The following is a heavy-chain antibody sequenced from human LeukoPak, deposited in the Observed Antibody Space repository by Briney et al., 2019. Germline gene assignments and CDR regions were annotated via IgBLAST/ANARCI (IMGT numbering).Heavy chain of an antibody. CDR2: SRNKAKSYTT. J-gene: IGHJ4*02. Sequence: PGGSLSLSCAASGFTFSDHFLDWVRQALGKGLEWVGRSRNKAKSYTTEYAASVKGRFTISRDDSKNSLYLEMNSLKTEDTAVYYCARVGSVARSDYLDNWGQGTLVTVSS. CDR1: GFTFSDHF. V-gene: IGHV3-72*01. CDR3: ARVGSVARSDYLDN. D-gene: IGHD5-12*01.